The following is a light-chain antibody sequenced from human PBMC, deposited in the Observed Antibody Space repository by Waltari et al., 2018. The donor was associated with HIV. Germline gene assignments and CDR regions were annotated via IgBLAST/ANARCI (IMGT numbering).Light chain of an antibody. CDR2: SAS. V-gene: IGKV1-12*01. CDR3: QQAASFPHT. J-gene: IGKJ4*01. Sequence: DIQMTQSPSYMSALVGDSVSINCRANQSIDSFLAWYQQKPGEAPKFLIYSASRREDVVASRFFAVGSATDFTLTITGLQTEDFATYYCQQAASFPHTFGGGTKVEL. CDR1: QSIDSF.